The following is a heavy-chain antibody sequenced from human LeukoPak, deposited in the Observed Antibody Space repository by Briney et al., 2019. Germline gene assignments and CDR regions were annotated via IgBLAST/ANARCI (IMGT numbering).Heavy chain of an antibody. CDR1: GYTFTSYD. D-gene: IGHD3-22*01. V-gene: IGHV1-69*04. CDR2: IIPILGIA. J-gene: IGHJ4*02. Sequence: SVKVSCKASGYTFTSYDINWVRQATGQGLEWMGRIIPILGIANYAQKFQGRVTITADKSTSTAYMELSSLRSEDTAVYYCAKPKTLTYYYDSSGYYPTNWGQGTLVTVSS. CDR3: AKPKTLTYYYDSSGYYPTN.